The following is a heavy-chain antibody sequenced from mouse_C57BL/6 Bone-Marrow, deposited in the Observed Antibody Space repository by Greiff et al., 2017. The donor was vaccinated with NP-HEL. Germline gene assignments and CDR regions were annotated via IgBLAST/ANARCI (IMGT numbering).Heavy chain of an antibody. CDR2: IYPGDGDT. Sequence: QVQLKESGPELVKPGASVKISCKASGYAFSSSWMNWVKQRPGKGLEWFGRIYPGDGDTNYNGKFKGKATLTADKSSSTAYMQLSSLTSEDSAVYFCARGGTVVDFDYWGQGTTLTVSS. CDR3: ARGGTVVDFDY. V-gene: IGHV1-82*01. J-gene: IGHJ2*01. CDR1: GYAFSSSW. D-gene: IGHD1-1*01.